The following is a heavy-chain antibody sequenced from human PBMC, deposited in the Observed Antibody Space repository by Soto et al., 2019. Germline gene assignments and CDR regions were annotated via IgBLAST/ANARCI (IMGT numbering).Heavy chain of an antibody. D-gene: IGHD3-9*01. CDR2: IDYSGST. Sequence: QVQLQESGPGLVKPSETLSLTCTVSGGSISSYYWSWIRQPPGKGLEWIGYIDYSGSTNYNPSLKSRVTISVDPSQNHFSLKLSSVTAADTAVYYCARIGSELRYFDLGLFDYWGQGTLVTVSS. CDR1: GGSISSYY. J-gene: IGHJ4*02. V-gene: IGHV4-59*01. CDR3: ARIGSELRYFDLGLFDY.